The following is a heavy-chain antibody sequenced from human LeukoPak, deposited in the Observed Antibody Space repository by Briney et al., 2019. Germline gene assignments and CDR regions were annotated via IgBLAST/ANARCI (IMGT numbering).Heavy chain of an antibody. CDR3: ARALYYDSSGYFFDY. Sequence: ASVKVSCKASGYTFTSYGISWVRQAPGQGLEWMGWISAYNGNTNYAQKLQGRVTMTTDTSTSTAYMELRSLRSDDTAVYYCARALYYDSSGYFFDYWGQGTLVTVSS. D-gene: IGHD3-22*01. J-gene: IGHJ4*02. CDR2: ISAYNGNT. V-gene: IGHV1-18*01. CDR1: GYTFTSYG.